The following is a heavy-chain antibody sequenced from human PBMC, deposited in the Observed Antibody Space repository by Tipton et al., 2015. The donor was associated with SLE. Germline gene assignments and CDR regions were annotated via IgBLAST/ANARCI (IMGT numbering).Heavy chain of an antibody. Sequence: QSGAEVKRPGASVKVSCKASAYTFTSYGISWVRQAPGQGLEWMGWISANNGNTNYAQKLQGRVTMTTDTSTSTAYMELRSLKSDDTAVYYCATAKPEVIQLGSAYYFDSWGQGTLVTVSS. D-gene: IGHD1-1*01. V-gene: IGHV1-18*01. CDR1: AYTFTSYG. CDR3: ATAKPEVIQLGSAYYFDS. CDR2: ISANNGNT. J-gene: IGHJ4*02.